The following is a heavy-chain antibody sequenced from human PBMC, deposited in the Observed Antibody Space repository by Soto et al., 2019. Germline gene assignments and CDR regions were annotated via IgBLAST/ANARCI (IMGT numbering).Heavy chain of an antibody. Sequence: SETLSLTCAVSGYSIGSGYYWAWIRQSPGKGLEWIGSIYHAGSVYYNPSLNGRVALSMDTSKNHFSLKLTSVTAADTAVYYCDRTFDYYGMDVWGQGTTVTVSS. CDR1: GYSIGSGYY. CDR3: DRTFDYYGMDV. V-gene: IGHV4-38-2*01. CDR2: IYHAGSV. J-gene: IGHJ6*02.